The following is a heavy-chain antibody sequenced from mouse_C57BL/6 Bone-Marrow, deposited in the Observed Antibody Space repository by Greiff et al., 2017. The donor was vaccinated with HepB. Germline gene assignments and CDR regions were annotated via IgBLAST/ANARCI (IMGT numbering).Heavy chain of an antibody. CDR3: ARRGQLRNYAMDY. CDR2: ISNGGGST. V-gene: IGHV5-12*01. J-gene: IGHJ4*01. D-gene: IGHD3-2*02. CDR1: GFTFSDYY. Sequence: DVQLVESGGGLVQPGGSLKLSCAASGFTFSDYYMYWVRQTPEKRLEWVAYISNGGGSTYYPDTVKGRFTISRDNAKNTLYLQMSRLKSEDTAMYYCARRGQLRNYAMDYWGQGTSVTVSS.